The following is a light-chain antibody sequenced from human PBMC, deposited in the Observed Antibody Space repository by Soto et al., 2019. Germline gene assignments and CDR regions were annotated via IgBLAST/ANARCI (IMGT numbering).Light chain of an antibody. J-gene: IGKJ4*01. Sequence: DIQMTQAPSSLSASVGDRVTITCRASQSISSYLNWFQQKPGKAPKLLIYAASSLQSGVPSRFSGSGSGTDFTLTISSLQPEDFATYYCQQSDSLLALTCGGGIKVEIK. CDR1: QSISSY. CDR2: AAS. CDR3: QQSDSLLALT. V-gene: IGKV1-39*01.